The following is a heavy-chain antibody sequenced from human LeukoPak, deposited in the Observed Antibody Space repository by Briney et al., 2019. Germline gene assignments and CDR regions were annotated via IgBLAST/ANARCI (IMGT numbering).Heavy chain of an antibody. Sequence: ASVKVSCKAAGYIFIDFDITWVRQAPGQGLEWMGWISAYNGNTNYAQRLQGRVTMTTDTSTSTAYMDLRSLRSDDTAVYYCARDPSDYYGSGSLDYWGQGTLVTVSS. J-gene: IGHJ4*02. CDR3: ARDPSDYYGSGSLDY. D-gene: IGHD3-10*01. CDR2: ISAYNGNT. CDR1: GYIFIDFD. V-gene: IGHV1-18*01.